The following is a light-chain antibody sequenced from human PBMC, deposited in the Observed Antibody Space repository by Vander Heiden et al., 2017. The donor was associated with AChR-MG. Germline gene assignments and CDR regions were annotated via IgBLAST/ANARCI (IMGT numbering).Light chain of an antibody. CDR1: SSDVGSYNL. CDR3: CSYAGSSTYV. CDR2: AVS. J-gene: IGLJ1*01. Sequence: QPALTQPASVAGPPGQPITISCAGTSSDVGSYNLVAWYQQHPGKAPKLMIYAVSKRPSGVSNRFSGSKSGNTASLTISGLQAEDEADYYCCSYAGSSTYVFGTGTKVTVL. V-gene: IGLV2-23*02.